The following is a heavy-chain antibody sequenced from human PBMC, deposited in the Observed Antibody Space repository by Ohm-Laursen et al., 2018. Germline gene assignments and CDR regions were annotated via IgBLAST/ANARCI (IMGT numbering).Heavy chain of an antibody. CDR3: AEDRCSGISCPTGFDY. V-gene: IGHV3-21*04. J-gene: IGHJ4*02. Sequence: SLRLSCAATGFTFSSYSMNWVRQAPGKGLEWVSSISSSSSYIYYADSVKGRFTISRDNAKNSLYLQMNSLRAEDTALYYCAEDRCSGISCPTGFDYWGQGTLVTVSS. CDR2: ISSSSSYI. D-gene: IGHD2-2*01. CDR1: GFTFSSYS.